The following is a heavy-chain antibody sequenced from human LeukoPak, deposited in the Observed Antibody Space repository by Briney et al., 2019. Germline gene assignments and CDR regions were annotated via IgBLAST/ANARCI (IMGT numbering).Heavy chain of an antibody. V-gene: IGHV3-43*02. D-gene: IGHD3-22*01. CDR1: GFSFDDYA. CDR3: AKEEPPYYYDSSGSFDY. J-gene: IGHJ4*02. CDR2: ISGDGGST. Sequence: PGGSLRLSCAASGFSFDDYAIHWVRQAPGKGLEWVSLISGDGGSTYYADSVKGRFTISRDNSKNSLYLQMNSLRTEDTALYYCAKEEPPYYYDSSGSFDYWGQGTLVTVSS.